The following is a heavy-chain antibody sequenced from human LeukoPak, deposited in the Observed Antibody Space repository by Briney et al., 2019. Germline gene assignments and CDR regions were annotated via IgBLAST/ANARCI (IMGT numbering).Heavy chain of an antibody. Sequence: ASVKVSCKASGYTFTGYYMHWVRQAPGQGLEWMGWINPNSGGTNYAQKFQGRVTMTRDTSTSTVYMELSGLGSEDTAVYYCARESDVGKDFDCWGQGTLVTVSS. CDR3: ARESDVGKDFDC. V-gene: IGHV1-2*02. CDR1: GYTFTGYY. D-gene: IGHD1-1*01. CDR2: INPNSGGT. J-gene: IGHJ4*02.